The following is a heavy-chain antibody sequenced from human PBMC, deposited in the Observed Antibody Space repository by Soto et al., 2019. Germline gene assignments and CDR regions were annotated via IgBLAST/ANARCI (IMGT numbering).Heavy chain of an antibody. CDR1: GFTFSSYG. J-gene: IGHJ6*02. D-gene: IGHD3-3*01. CDR2: IWYDGSNK. CDR3: ARDPQNYDFWSGYNVMADYYYYGMDV. V-gene: IGHV3-33*01. Sequence: PGGSLRLSCAASGFTFSSYGMHWVRQAPGKGLEWVAVIWYDGSNKYYADSVKGRFTISRDNSKNTLYLQMNSLRAEDTAVYYCARDPQNYDFWSGYNVMADYYYYGMDVWGQGTTVTVSS.